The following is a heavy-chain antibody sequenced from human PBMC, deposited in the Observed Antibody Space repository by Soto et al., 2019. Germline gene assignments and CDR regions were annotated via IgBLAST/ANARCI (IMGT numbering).Heavy chain of an antibody. J-gene: IGHJ3*02. CDR1: GYSFTSYW. V-gene: IGHV5-51*01. CDR3: ARQSMVRGVIMSAFDI. D-gene: IGHD3-10*01. CDR2: IYPGDSDT. Sequence: GESLKISCKGSGYSFTSYWIGWVRQMPGKGLEWMGIIYPGDSDTRYSPSFQGQVTISADKSISTAYLQWSSLKASDTAMYYCARQSMVRGVIMSAFDIWGQGTMVTVSS.